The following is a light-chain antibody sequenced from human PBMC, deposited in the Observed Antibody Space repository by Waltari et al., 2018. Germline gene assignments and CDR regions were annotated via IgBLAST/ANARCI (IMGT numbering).Light chain of an antibody. J-gene: IGLJ1*01. V-gene: IGLV2-14*01. CDR3: NSYASSTTQV. CDR1: SSDVGGYNF. Sequence: QSALTQPASVSGSPGQSITISCTGTSSDVGGYNFASWYQQHPGKAPNLIIYEVTNRPSGVSNRFSGSKSGNTASLTISGLQAEDEADYYCNSYASSTTQVFGTGTKVVVL. CDR2: EVT.